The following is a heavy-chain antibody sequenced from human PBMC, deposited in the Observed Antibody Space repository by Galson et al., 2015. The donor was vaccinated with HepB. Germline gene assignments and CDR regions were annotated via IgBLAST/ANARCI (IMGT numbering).Heavy chain of an antibody. V-gene: IGHV5-51*01. CDR1: GYSFTSFW. Sequence: QSGAEVKKPGESLKISCKGSGYSFTSFWIAWVRQTPEKGLEWMGIIYPGDSDTRYSPSFQGQVTISVDKSINTAYLQWSSLEASDTAMYYCARGSQYCNGQPCRFDSWGQGSLVTVSS. D-gene: IGHD2-15*01. CDR3: ARGSQYCNGQPCRFDS. CDR2: IYPGDSDT. J-gene: IGHJ4*02.